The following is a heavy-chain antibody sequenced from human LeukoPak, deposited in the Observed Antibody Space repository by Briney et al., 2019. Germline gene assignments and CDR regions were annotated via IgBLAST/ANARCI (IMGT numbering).Heavy chain of an antibody. CDR2: INRGGSSL. D-gene: IGHD1-26*01. V-gene: IGHV3-74*01. CDR1: GFTFSSYW. Sequence: GGSLRLSCAASGFTFSSYWVQWVRQAPGKGLVWISRINRGGSSLSYADSVKGRFTISRDNAKNTVYLQMNSLRAEDTAVYYCARSRYTGSHFDYWGQGTLVTVSS. J-gene: IGHJ4*02. CDR3: ARSRYTGSHFDY.